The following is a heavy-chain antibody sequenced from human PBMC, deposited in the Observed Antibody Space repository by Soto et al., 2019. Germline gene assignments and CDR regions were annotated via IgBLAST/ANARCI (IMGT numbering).Heavy chain of an antibody. CDR2: IIPIFGTA. J-gene: IGHJ3*02. CDR3: ATDCSSTSCHGAFDI. V-gene: IGHV1-69*06. CDR1: GGTFSSYA. D-gene: IGHD2-2*01. Sequence: ATVKVSCKASGGTFSSYAISWVRQAPGQGLEWMGGIIPIFGTANYAQKFQGRVTMTEDTSTDTAYMELSSLRSEDTAVYYCATDCSSTSCHGAFDIWGQGTMVTVSS.